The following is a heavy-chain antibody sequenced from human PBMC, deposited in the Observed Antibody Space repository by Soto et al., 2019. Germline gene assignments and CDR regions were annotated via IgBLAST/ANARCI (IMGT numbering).Heavy chain of an antibody. D-gene: IGHD3-3*01. J-gene: IGHJ6*03. V-gene: IGHV4-31*03. CDR3: ARDTEYYDFWSGYYTYYYYYMDV. CDR2: IYYSGST. CDR1: GGSISSGGYY. Sequence: SETLSLTCTVSGGSISSGGYYWSWIRHHPGKGLEWIGYIYYSGSTYYNPSLKSRVTISVDTSKNQFSLKLSSVTAADTAVYYCARDTEYYDFWSGYYTYYYYYMDVWGKGTTVTVSS.